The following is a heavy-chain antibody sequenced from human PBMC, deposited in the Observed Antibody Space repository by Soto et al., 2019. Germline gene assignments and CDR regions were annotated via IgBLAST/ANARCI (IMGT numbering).Heavy chain of an antibody. V-gene: IGHV3-33*01. CDR3: ARGGGYSGYGGYYFDY. CDR2: IWYDGSNK. CDR1: GFTFSSYG. J-gene: IGHJ4*02. Sequence: QVQLVESGGGVVQPGRSLRLSCAASGFTFSSYGMHWVRQAPGKGLEWVAVIWYDGSNKYYADSVKGRFTISRDNSKNTLYLQMNSLRAEDTAVYYCARGGGYSGYGGYYFDYWGQGTPVTVSS. D-gene: IGHD5-12*01.